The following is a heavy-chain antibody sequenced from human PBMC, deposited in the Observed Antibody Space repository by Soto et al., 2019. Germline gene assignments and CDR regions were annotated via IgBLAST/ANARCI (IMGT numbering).Heavy chain of an antibody. V-gene: IGHV4-39*01. J-gene: IGHJ5*01. D-gene: IGHD3-3*01. CDR3: AGRTSLARVEIFSGGLSGYNWVDP. CDR2: VFYSGST. CDR1: GGSISNPIYY. Sequence: QLQLRESGPGLVKPSETLSLTCTVSGGSISNPIYYWAWIRQPPGKVLEWLGSVFYSGSTYYNPSRKSRVTMALDTSRNHSSLRLSSVTAADTAVYYCAGRTSLARVEIFSGGLSGYNWVDPWGRGTLVTVSS.